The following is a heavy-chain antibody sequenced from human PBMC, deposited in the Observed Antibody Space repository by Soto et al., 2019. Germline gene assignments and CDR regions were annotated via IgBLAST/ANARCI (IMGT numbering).Heavy chain of an antibody. J-gene: IGHJ4*02. CDR3: ARDESGYSYGYDY. Sequence: QVQLLQSGAEVKKLGASVKVSCEASGYTFATYGITWVRQAPGQGLEWMGWISVYNGNTKYAEKLQGRVTMTRDTSTSTVYMELRSLRSDDTAVYYCARDESGYSYGYDYWGQGTLVTVSS. CDR1: GYTFATYG. V-gene: IGHV1-18*01. CDR2: ISVYNGNT. D-gene: IGHD5-18*01.